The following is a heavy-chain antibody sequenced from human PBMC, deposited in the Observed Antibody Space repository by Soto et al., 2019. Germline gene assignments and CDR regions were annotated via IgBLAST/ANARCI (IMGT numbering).Heavy chain of an antibody. CDR3: AKDPYDILTGYDYGPGY. D-gene: IGHD3-9*01. CDR1: GFTISSYA. V-gene: IGHV3-23*01. J-gene: IGHJ4*02. Sequence: GGSLRLSSAASGFTISSYAMSWVRQAPGKGLEWVSATSGSGGRTYYADSVKGRFTISRGNAKNTLYLQMNSLRAEDTAVYYCAKDPYDILTGYDYGPGYWGQGTQVTVSS. CDR2: TSGSGGRT.